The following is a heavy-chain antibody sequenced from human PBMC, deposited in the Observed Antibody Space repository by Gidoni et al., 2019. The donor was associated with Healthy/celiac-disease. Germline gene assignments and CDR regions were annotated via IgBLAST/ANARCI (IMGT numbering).Heavy chain of an antibody. CDR2: IIPILGIA. CDR1: GGTFSSYA. V-gene: IGHV1-69*09. J-gene: IGHJ6*02. D-gene: IGHD3-10*01. CDR3: ARVGMVQAWADYYYYGMDV. Sequence: QVQLVQSGAEVKKPGSSVKVSCKASGGTFSSYAISWVRQAPGQGLEWMGRIIPILGIANYAQKFQGRVTITADKSTSTAYMELSSLRSEDTAVYYCARVGMVQAWADYYYYGMDVWGQGTTVTVSS.